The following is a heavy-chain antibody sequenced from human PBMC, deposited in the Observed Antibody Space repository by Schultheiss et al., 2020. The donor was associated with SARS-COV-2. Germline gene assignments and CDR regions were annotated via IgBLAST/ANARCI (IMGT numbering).Heavy chain of an antibody. CDR2: ISYDGSNK. D-gene: IGHD1-14*01. CDR1: GFTFSSYG. CDR3: AKGNPTRDYFDY. V-gene: IGHV3-30*18. J-gene: IGHJ4*02. Sequence: GGSLRLSCAASGFTFSSYGMPLVRQAPGKGLEWVAVISYDGSNKYYADSVKGRFTISRDNSKNTLYLQMNSLRAEDTAVYYCAKGNPTRDYFDYWGQGTLVTVSS.